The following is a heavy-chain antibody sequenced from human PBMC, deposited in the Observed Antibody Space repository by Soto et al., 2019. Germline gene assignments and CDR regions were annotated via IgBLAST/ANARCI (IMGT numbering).Heavy chain of an antibody. CDR3: ARLGHPGH. J-gene: IGHJ4*02. CDR1: GGSLRNSV. V-gene: IGHV1-69*01. Sequence: QVQLVQSGAEVKKPGSSVKVSCTASGGSLRNSVISWVRQAPAQRLEWMGGVIPILGTANYAQKFQGRVTMTADEATITAYMDLSSLSPDDTAVYYWARLGHPGHWGPGTLVIVSS. CDR2: VIPILGTA.